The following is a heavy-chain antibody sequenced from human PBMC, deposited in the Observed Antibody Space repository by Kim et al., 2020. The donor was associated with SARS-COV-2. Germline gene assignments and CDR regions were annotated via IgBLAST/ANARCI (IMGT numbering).Heavy chain of an antibody. D-gene: IGHD6-19*01. CDR1: GFSIRTYW. CDR2: IKSDGSST. V-gene: IGHV3-74*01. CDR3: ARDPDTGGWSEFDC. Sequence: GGSLRLSCAASGFSIRTYWMHWVRRAPGRGLVWVSRIKSDGSSTTYADSVKGRFTISRDNAKNTLYLQMNSLRVEDTAVYYCARDPDTGGWSEFDCWGQG. J-gene: IGHJ4*02.